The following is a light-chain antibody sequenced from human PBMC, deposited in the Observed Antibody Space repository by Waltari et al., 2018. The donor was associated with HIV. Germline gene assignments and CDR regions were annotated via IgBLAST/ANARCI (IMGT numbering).Light chain of an antibody. V-gene: IGLV3-25*03. J-gene: IGLJ1*01. Sequence: SYELTQPPSVSVSPGQTARITCSGDALPKHYAYWYQQKPGQAPILVIYKDIERPSGIPERFSGSSSGTTVTLTISGVQAEDEADYYCQSADSSDTFVFGSGTKVTVL. CDR3: QSADSSDTFV. CDR1: ALPKHY. CDR2: KDI.